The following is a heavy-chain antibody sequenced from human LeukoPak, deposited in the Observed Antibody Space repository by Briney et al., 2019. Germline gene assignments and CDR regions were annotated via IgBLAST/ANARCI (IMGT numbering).Heavy chain of an antibody. J-gene: IGHJ3*02. V-gene: IGHV4-59*01. Sequence: SETLSLTCTVSGDSISSYYWNWIRQPPGKGLEWIGYGHYSGSTNYNPSHNSRVTFAVDTSKNRFSLKLSSVTAADTAVYYCARWGEHSALRVHAFDIWGQGTVVTVSS. D-gene: IGHD3-10*01. CDR2: GHYSGST. CDR1: GDSISSYY. CDR3: ARWGEHSALRVHAFDI.